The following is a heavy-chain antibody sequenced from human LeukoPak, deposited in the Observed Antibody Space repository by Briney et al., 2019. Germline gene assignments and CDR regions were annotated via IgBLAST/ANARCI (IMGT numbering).Heavy chain of an antibody. CDR3: ARDPYSGNYGNYYYYYMDV. CDR2: ITSSGAYI. V-gene: IGHV3-21*01. CDR1: GFTFNYYN. Sequence: GGSLRLSCAASGFTFNYYNMNWVRQAPGKALEWVSSITSSGAYIFYADSVRGRFTISRDNAKDSLYLRMNSLGPEDTAVYYCARDPYSGNYGNYYYYYMDVWGKGTTVTISS. J-gene: IGHJ6*03. D-gene: IGHD1-26*01.